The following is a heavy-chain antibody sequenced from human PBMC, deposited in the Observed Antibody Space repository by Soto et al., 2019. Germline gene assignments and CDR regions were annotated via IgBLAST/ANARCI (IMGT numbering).Heavy chain of an antibody. Sequence: GGSLRLSCAASGFTFSSYSMNWVRQAPGKGLEWVSYISSSSTIYYADSVKGRFTISRDNAKNSLYLQMNSLRDEDTAVYYCAREWKYYYDSSGYPSDAFDIWGQGTMVTVSS. V-gene: IGHV3-48*02. J-gene: IGHJ3*02. CDR3: AREWKYYYDSSGYPSDAFDI. CDR2: ISSSSTI. CDR1: GFTFSSYS. D-gene: IGHD3-22*01.